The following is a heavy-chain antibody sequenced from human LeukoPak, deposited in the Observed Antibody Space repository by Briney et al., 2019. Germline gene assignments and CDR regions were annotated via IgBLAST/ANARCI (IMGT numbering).Heavy chain of an antibody. Sequence: GGSLRLSCAASGFTFSSYWMSWVRQAPGTGLEWVANINQDGSEKYYVDSVKGRFTISRDNAKNSLYLQMNSLRAEDTAVYYCARVIPLDYYGSGTWFDPWGQGTLVTVSS. D-gene: IGHD3-10*01. CDR2: INQDGSEK. CDR3: ARVIPLDYYGSGTWFDP. CDR1: GFTFSSYW. J-gene: IGHJ5*02. V-gene: IGHV3-7*01.